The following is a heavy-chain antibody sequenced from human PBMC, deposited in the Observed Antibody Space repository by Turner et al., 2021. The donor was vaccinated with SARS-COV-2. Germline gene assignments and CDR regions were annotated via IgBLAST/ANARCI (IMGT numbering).Heavy chain of an antibody. CDR3: AKTIGSYYDSSGYYQYFDY. CDR1: EFTFRSYG. J-gene: IGHJ4*02. Sequence: QVRLVQSGGGVVQPGRSLRLSCAASEFTFRSYGMHWVRQAPGKGLAWVALISYDGSNKYYADSVKDRFTISGDNSKNTLYLQMNSLRAEDTAVYYCAKTIGSYYDSSGYYQYFDYWGQGTLVTVSS. CDR2: ISYDGSNK. D-gene: IGHD3-22*01. V-gene: IGHV3-30*18.